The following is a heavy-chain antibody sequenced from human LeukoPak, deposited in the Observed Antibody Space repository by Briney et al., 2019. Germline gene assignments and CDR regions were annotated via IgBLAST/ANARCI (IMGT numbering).Heavy chain of an antibody. CDR2: IGTAVDT. CDR3: ARGRGSGRLNYMDV. J-gene: IGHJ6*03. V-gene: IGHV3-13*01. CDR1: GFTSSSYD. Sequence: PGGSRRLSCAPSGFTSSSYDMHWVRQATGKGLEWGSAIGTAVDTYYPSSVKGRFTISRENAKNSLYLQMNSLRAGDTAVYYCARGRGSGRLNYMDVWGKGKTVTISS. D-gene: IGHD3-10*01.